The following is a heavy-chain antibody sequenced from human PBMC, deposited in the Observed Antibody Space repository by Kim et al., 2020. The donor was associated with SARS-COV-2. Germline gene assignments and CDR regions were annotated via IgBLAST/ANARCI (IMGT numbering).Heavy chain of an antibody. D-gene: IGHD3-16*01. CDR1: GFTFSSYS. J-gene: IGHJ4*02. CDR3: ARGVYYDYIWGSYLPTPKSAEADLDY. CDR2: ISSSSSYI. V-gene: IGHV3-21*01. Sequence: GGSLRLSCAASGFTFSSYSMNWVRQAPGKGLEWVSSISSSSSYIYYADSVKGRFTISRDNAKNSLYLQMNSLRAEDTAVYYCARGVYYDYIWGSYLPTPKSAEADLDYWGQGTLVTVSS.